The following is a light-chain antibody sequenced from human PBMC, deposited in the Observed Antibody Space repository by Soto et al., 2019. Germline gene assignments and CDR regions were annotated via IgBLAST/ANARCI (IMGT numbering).Light chain of an antibody. CDR2: GAS. J-gene: IGKJ2*01. V-gene: IGKV3-20*01. CDR1: QSVSSTF. CDR3: RQLGISPPYT. Sequence: EIVLTQSPGTLSLSPGERATLSCRASQSVSSTFLAWYQQKPGQAPRHLTYGASSRATGIPDRFSGSGSGTDFTLIISRLEPEDFAVYYCRQLGISPPYTFGQGTKVEIK.